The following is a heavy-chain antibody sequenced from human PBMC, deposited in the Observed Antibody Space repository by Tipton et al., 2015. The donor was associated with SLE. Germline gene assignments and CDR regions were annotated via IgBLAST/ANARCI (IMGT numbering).Heavy chain of an antibody. CDR3: ARDLSGLGSNGDYFEY. CDR2: VYDTGMT. J-gene: IGHJ4*02. CDR1: GGSITSSSYY. D-gene: IGHD2-8*01. V-gene: IGHV4-61*01. Sequence: TLSLTCAVYGGSITSSSYYWGWIRQSPGKGMEWIGYVYDTGMTNYNPSLKSRVTISVDTSKNQFSLRLTSVTGADTAVYYCARDLSGLGSNGDYFEYWGQGTLVIVSS.